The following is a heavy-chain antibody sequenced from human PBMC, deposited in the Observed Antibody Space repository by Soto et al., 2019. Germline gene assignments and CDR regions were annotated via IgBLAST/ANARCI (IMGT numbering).Heavy chain of an antibody. CDR2: ISGSGRST. CDR1: ASTFSTYL. V-gene: IGHV3-23*01. J-gene: IGHJ3*02. CDR3: AKGNSWSPALVFDI. D-gene: IGHD1-7*01. Sequence: GALLLPGQSHASTFSTYLITWVGQAPGKGLEWFSAISGSGRSTYYADSVKGRFTISRDSSNDMLYLQMNSLRAEDTAVYYCAKGNSWSPALVFDIWGQGTMVTVSS.